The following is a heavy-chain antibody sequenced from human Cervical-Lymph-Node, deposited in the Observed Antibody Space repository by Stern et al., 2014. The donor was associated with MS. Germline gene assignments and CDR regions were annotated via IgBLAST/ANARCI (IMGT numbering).Heavy chain of an antibody. J-gene: IGHJ5*02. CDR1: GGTFISTYA. Sequence: QVQLVESGAEVKKPGSSVNVSCKASGGTFISTYAITWMRQAPGQGLEWMGRIIPILGLPNYAQKFQGRVTLTADTSTSTTYLALSSLRSEDTAVYYCAAGVVSNRGAATLHNLFDPWGQGTLVTVSS. CDR2: IIPILGLP. CDR3: AAGVVSNRGAATLHNLFDP. D-gene: IGHD2-15*01. V-gene: IGHV1-69*09.